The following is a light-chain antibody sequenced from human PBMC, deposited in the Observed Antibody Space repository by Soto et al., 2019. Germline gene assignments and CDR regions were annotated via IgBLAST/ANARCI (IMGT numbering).Light chain of an antibody. CDR1: QSISYY. V-gene: IGKV1-5*01. J-gene: IGKJ1*01. Sequence: DIQMTQSPSTLSASVGDRVTITCRASQSISYYLAWYQKKPGKAPKVLIWNASTLQRGVPSRFSGSGSGTEVTLTISSMQPDDFATYYCQEYNRFSPWTFGQGTKVEIK. CDR3: QEYNRFSPWT. CDR2: NAS.